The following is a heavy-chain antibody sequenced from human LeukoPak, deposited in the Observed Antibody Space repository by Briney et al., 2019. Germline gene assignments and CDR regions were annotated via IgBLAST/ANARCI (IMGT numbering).Heavy chain of an antibody. V-gene: IGHV4-59*08. CDR1: GGPISSYY. CDR3: ARAVSGRFDY. CDR2: IYYSGST. J-gene: IGHJ4*02. Sequence: PSETLSLTCTVSGGPISSYYWSWIRQPPGKGLEWIGYIYYSGSTNYNPSLKSRVTISVDTSKNQFSLRLSSVTAADTAIYYCARAVSGRFDYWGQGTLVTVPS. D-gene: IGHD6-19*01.